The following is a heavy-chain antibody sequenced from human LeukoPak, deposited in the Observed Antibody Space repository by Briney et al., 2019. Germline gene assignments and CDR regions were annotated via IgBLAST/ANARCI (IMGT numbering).Heavy chain of an antibody. CDR3: ARDADRYDILTGYLYYYYYYGMDV. D-gene: IGHD3-9*01. Sequence: PGGSLRLSCAASGFTFSSYGMHWVRQAPGKGLEWVAVISYDGSNKYYADSVKGRFTISRDNAKNSLYLQMNSLRAEDTAVYYCARDADRYDILTGYLYYYYYYGMDVWGQGTTVTVSS. CDR2: ISYDGSNK. V-gene: IGHV3-30*03. CDR1: GFTFSSYG. J-gene: IGHJ6*02.